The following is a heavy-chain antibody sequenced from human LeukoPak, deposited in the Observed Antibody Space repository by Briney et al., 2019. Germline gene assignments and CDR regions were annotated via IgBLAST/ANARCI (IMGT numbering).Heavy chain of an antibody. D-gene: IGHD3-16*02. CDR2: ISAYNGNT. CDR1: GYTFTSYG. J-gene: IGHJ4*02. Sequence: ASVKVSCTASGYTFTSYGIRWVRQAPGQGLEWMGWISAYNGNTNYAQKLQGRVTMTTDTSTSTAYMELRSLRSDDTAVYYCARGDYDYVWGSYRPNYFDYWGQGTLVTVSS. CDR3: ARGDYDYVWGSYRPNYFDY. V-gene: IGHV1-18*01.